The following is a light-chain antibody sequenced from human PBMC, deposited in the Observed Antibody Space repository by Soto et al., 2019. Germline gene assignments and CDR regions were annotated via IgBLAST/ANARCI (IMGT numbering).Light chain of an antibody. CDR1: SSDVGGYNY. J-gene: IGLJ1*01. CDR2: EVN. Sequence: QLVLTQPPSASGSPGQSVVISCTGTSSDVGGYNYVSWYQQHPGKAPKLMIYEVNKRPSGVPDRFSGSKSGNTASLTVSGLQAEDEADYYCSSYAGSSNVFGTGTKLTVL. CDR3: SSYAGSSNV. V-gene: IGLV2-8*01.